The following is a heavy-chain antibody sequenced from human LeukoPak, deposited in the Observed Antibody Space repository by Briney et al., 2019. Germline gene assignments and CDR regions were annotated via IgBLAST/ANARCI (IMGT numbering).Heavy chain of an antibody. Sequence: GGSLRLSCAASGFTLSGYSMNWVRQAPGKGLEWVSSISSSSSYIYYADSVKGRFTISRDNAKNSLYLQMNSLRAEDTAVYYCARGGSSVNYGMDVWGQGTTVTVSS. V-gene: IGHV3-21*01. CDR1: GFTLSGYS. CDR3: ARGGSSVNYGMDV. CDR2: ISSSSSYI. J-gene: IGHJ6*02. D-gene: IGHD6-6*01.